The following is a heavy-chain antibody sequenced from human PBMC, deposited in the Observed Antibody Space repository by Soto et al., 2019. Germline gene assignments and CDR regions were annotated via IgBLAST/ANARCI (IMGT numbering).Heavy chain of an antibody. CDR3: AGDGRSDVVVTAISDWFDP. J-gene: IGHJ5*02. Sequence: PGGSLRLSCAASGFTFSSYAMHWVRQAPGKGLEWVAVISYDGSNKYYADSVKGRFTISRDNSKNTLYLQMNSLRAEDTAVYYCAGDGRSDVVVTAISDWFDPWGQGTLVTV. D-gene: IGHD2-21*02. CDR2: ISYDGSNK. CDR1: GFTFSSYA. V-gene: IGHV3-30-3*01.